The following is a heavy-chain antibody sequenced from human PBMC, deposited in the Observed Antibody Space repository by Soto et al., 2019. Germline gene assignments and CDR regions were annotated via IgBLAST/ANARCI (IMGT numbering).Heavy chain of an antibody. V-gene: IGHV1-69*13. Sequence: GASVKVSCKASGGTFSSYAISWVRQAPGQGLEWMGGIIPIFGTANYAQKFQGRVTITADESTSTAYMELSSLRSEDTAVYYCARSGVGYCSGGSCYGWFDPWGQGTLVTVSS. J-gene: IGHJ5*02. CDR3: ARSGVGYCSGGSCYGWFDP. D-gene: IGHD2-15*01. CDR1: GGTFSSYA. CDR2: IIPIFGTA.